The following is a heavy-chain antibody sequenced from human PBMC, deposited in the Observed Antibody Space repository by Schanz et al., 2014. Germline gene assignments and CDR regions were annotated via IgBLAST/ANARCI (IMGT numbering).Heavy chain of an antibody. J-gene: IGHJ4*02. V-gene: IGHV1-18*01. CDR1: GYIFINSG. Sequence: QVQLVQSGAEVKKPGASVKVSCKASGYIFINSGISWVRQAPGQGLEWMGWISVYNHNKEYDQKFQGRVTMTTDTSTSTAYMALTDLRSDDTAVYCCARDRRFFDRDDLYYFDSWGQGTLVTVSS. CDR2: ISVYNHNK. CDR3: ARDRRFFDRDDLYYFDS. D-gene: IGHD3-3*01.